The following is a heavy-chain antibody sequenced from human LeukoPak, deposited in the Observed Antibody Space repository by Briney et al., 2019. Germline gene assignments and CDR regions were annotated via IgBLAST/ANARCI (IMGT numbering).Heavy chain of an antibody. Sequence: SETLSLTCAVYGGSFSGYYWSWIRQPPGKGLEWIGEINHSGSTYYNPSLKSRVTISVDRSKNQFSLKLSSVTAADTAVYYCASEDCTNGVCYFDYWGQGTLVTVSS. J-gene: IGHJ4*02. CDR2: INHSGST. D-gene: IGHD2-8*01. CDR1: GGSFSGYY. V-gene: IGHV4-34*01. CDR3: ASEDCTNGVCYFDY.